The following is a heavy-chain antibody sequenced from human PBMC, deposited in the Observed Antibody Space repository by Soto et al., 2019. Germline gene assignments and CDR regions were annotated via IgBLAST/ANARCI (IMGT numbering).Heavy chain of an antibody. CDR1: GGSFSGYY. CDR3: VRDGTKTLRDWFDP. V-gene: IGHV4-34*01. CDR2: INHSGST. J-gene: IGHJ5*02. Sequence: SETLSLTCAVYGGSFSGYYWSWIRQPPGKGLEWIGEINHSGSTNYNPSLKSRVTISVDTSKNQFSLKLSSVTAADTAVYYCVRDGTKTLRDWFDPWGQGISVTVSS. D-gene: IGHD1-1*01.